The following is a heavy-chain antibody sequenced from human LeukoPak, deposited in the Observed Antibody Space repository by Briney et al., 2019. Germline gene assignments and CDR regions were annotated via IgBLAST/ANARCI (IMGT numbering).Heavy chain of an antibody. D-gene: IGHD5-18*01. CDR1: GFTVSTNL. J-gene: IGHJ4*02. CDR2: IYSGGTT. V-gene: IGHV3-53*04. CDR3: SRVDTVMAYYFDL. Sequence: PGGSLRLSCAATGFTVSTNLMTWLRQAPGKGLEWVSTIYSGGTTYYADSVMGRFTISRHNSRNTLYLQMNSLRAEDTAVYYCSRVDTVMAYYFDLWGQGTLVTVSS.